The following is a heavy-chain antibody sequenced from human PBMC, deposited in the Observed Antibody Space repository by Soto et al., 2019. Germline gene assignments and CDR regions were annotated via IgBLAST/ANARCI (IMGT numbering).Heavy chain of an antibody. Sequence: ASVKVSCKASGYTFTGYYMHWVRQAPGQGLEWMGWINPNSGGTNYAQKFQGWVTMTRDTSISTAYMELSRLRSDDTAVYYCAREGYCSSTSCYEGDYYYYGMDVWGQGTTVTVSS. CDR1: GYTFTGYY. J-gene: IGHJ6*02. D-gene: IGHD2-2*01. CDR2: INPNSGGT. CDR3: AREGYCSSTSCYEGDYYYYGMDV. V-gene: IGHV1-2*04.